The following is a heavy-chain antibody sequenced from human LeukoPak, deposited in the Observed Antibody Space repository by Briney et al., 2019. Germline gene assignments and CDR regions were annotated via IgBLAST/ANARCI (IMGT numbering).Heavy chain of an antibody. CDR1: GFTFTTYW. D-gene: IGHD5-18*01. CDR2: INSDGSTT. CDR3: ARDAVDTANAV. J-gene: IGHJ6*02. Sequence: GGSPRLSCAASGFTFTTYWMHWVRQAPGKGLVWVSHINSDGSTTSYADSVKGRFTISRDNAKNTLYLQMNSLRAEDTAVYYCARDAVDTANAVWGQGTTATVSS. V-gene: IGHV3-74*01.